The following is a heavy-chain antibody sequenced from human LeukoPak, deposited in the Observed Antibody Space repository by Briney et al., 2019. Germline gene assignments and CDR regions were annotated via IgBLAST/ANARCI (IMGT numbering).Heavy chain of an antibody. D-gene: IGHD1-26*01. CDR2: INYRGTA. V-gene: IGHV4-39*07. CDR3: ARVSRDSGNYYTFIDY. Sequence: PSETLSLTCTVSGGPISSGDYYWGWIRQPPGMGPEWIGSINYRGTAYYNPSLQSRVAISVDTSKNQFSLQLTSVTATDTAVYYCARVSRDSGNYYTFIDYWGQGTLVTVSS. CDR1: GGPISSGDYY. J-gene: IGHJ4*02.